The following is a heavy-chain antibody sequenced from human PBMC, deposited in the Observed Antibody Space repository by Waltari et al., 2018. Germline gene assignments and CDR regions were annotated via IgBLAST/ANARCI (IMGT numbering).Heavy chain of an antibody. D-gene: IGHD2-2*01. V-gene: IGHV1-69*12. CDR3: ALGCSSTSCHGRGAFDI. CDR2: IIPICGTA. J-gene: IGHJ3*02. Sequence: QVQLVQSGAEVKKPGSSVKVSCKASGGTFSSYAISWVRQAPGQGLEWMGGIIPICGTANYAQKFQGRVTITADESTSTAYMELSSLRSEDTAVYYCALGCSSTSCHGRGAFDIWGQGTMVTVSS. CDR1: GGTFSSYA.